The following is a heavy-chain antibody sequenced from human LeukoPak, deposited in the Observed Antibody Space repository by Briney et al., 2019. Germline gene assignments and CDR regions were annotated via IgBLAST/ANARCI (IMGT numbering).Heavy chain of an antibody. V-gene: IGHV3-23*01. J-gene: IGHJ4*02. CDR3: AKERLGGNYGDYAVDY. CDR1: GFTFSSYS. D-gene: IGHD4-17*01. Sequence: GGSLRLSCAASGFTFSSYSMSWVRQAPGKGLEWVSSVSGSGDGTYYAHSVKGRFTISRDNSKKTLDLHMDSLRAEDTAVYYCAKERLGGNYGDYAVDYWGQGTMVTVSS. CDR2: VSGSGDGT.